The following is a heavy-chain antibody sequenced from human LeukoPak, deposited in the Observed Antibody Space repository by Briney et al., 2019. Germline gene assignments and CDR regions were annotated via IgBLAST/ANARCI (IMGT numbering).Heavy chain of an antibody. CDR3: ARGRTRGAFDI. CDR1: GYTFTSYY. V-gene: IGHV1-46*01. J-gene: IGHJ3*02. Sequence: ASVKVSCKASGYTFTSYYMHWVRQAPGQGLEWMGIINPSGGSTSYAQKFQGRVTMTRDMSTSTDYMELSSLRSEDTAVYYCARGRTRGAFDIWGQGTMVTVSS. D-gene: IGHD3-10*01. CDR2: INPSGGST.